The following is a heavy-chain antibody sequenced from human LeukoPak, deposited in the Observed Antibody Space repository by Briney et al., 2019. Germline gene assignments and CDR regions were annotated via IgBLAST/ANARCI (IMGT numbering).Heavy chain of an antibody. J-gene: IGHJ4*02. CDR2: ISWNSGSI. D-gene: IGHD4-23*01. CDR3: AKDGGYDYGGNSGSHYFDY. V-gene: IGHV3-9*03. Sequence: GGSLRLSCAASGFTFDDYAMHWVRQAPGKGLEWVSGISWNSGSIGYADSVKGRFTISRDNAKNSLYLQMNSLRAEDMALYYCAKDGGYDYGGNSGSHYFDYRGQGTLVTVSS. CDR1: GFTFDDYA.